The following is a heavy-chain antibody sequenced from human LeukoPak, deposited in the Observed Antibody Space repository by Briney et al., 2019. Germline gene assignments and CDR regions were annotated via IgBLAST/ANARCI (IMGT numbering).Heavy chain of an antibody. Sequence: SQTLSLTCTVSGGSISTGGYYWSWIRQHPGKGLEWIGDIYYSGSTSYNPSLKSRITMSVDTSKNQFSLKLTSVTAADTAVYYCARDVGGIYCSGGSCYSDGVDVWGQGTTVTLSS. V-gene: IGHV4-31*03. CDR3: ARDVGGIYCSGGSCYSDGVDV. J-gene: IGHJ6*02. CDR2: IYYSGST. CDR1: GGSISTGGYY. D-gene: IGHD2-15*01.